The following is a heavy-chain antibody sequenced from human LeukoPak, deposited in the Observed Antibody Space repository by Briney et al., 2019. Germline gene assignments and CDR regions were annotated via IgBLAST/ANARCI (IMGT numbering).Heavy chain of an antibody. CDR1: GCSINSAHFY. J-gene: IGHJ4*02. D-gene: IGHD5-18*01. CDR3: ARGIYSYHFDY. Sequence: SETLSLTCSGSGCSINSAHFYWNWIRPPPGKGLEWVGYIFYSGSTYYNPSLKSRVTISLDASKNQSSLSLSSVTAADTAVYYCARGIYSYHFDYWGQGILVTVSS. CDR2: IFYSGST. V-gene: IGHV4-30-4*08.